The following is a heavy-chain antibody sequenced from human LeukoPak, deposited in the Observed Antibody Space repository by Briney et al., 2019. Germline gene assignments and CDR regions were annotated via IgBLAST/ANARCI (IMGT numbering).Heavy chain of an antibody. CDR2: ISYDGSNK. J-gene: IGHJ4*02. Sequence: PGGSLRLSCAASGFTFSNYGMHWVRQAPGKGLEWVAVISYDGSNKYYADSVKGRFTISRDNSKNTLFLQINSLRAEDTAVYYCAKARYTYGTYYFDYWGQGTLVTVYS. D-gene: IGHD5-18*01. CDR1: GFTFSNYG. V-gene: IGHV3-30*18. CDR3: AKARYTYGTYYFDY.